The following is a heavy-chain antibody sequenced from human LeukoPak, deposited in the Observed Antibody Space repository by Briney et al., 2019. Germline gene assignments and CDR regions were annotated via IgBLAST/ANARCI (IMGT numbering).Heavy chain of an antibody. V-gene: IGHV4-30-4*08. J-gene: IGHJ3*02. CDR3: ARDSAYYYGSGSLSYDAFDI. D-gene: IGHD3-10*01. Sequence: SQTLSLTCTVSGGSISSGDYDWSWIRQPPGKGLEWIGYIYYSGSTYYNPSLKSRVTMSVDTSKNQFSLKLSSVTAADTAVYYCARDSAYYYGSGSLSYDAFDIWGQGTMVTVSS. CDR1: GGSISSGDYD. CDR2: IYYSGST.